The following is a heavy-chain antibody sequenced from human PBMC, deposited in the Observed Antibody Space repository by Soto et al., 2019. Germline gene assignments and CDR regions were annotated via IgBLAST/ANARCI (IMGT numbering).Heavy chain of an antibody. D-gene: IGHD6-13*01. CDR1: GFTFSSYS. CDR2: ISSSSSTI. V-gene: IGHV3-48*02. J-gene: IGHJ6*02. Sequence: PGGSLRLSCAASGFTFSSYSMNWVRQAPGKGLEWVSYISSSSSTIYYADSVKGRFTISRDNAKNSLYLQMNSLRDEDTAVYYFARAAGIAAAGTPHYYDYYGMDVWGQGTTVTVSS. CDR3: ARAAGIAAAGTPHYYDYYGMDV.